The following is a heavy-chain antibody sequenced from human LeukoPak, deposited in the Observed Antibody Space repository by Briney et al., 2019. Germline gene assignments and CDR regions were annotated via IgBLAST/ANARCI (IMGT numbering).Heavy chain of an antibody. CDR1: GFTFSTYW. CDR3: ANGGENIFGKVVDY. Sequence: GGSLRLSCAASGFTFSTYWMSWVRQAPGQGLEWVANIKQDGGEKFYVDSVKGRFTISRDNATDSLYLQMHSLSAEETAKYCGANGGENIFGKVVDYWGQGTLVTVSS. CDR2: IKQDGGEK. D-gene: IGHD3-3*02. J-gene: IGHJ4*02. V-gene: IGHV3-7*01.